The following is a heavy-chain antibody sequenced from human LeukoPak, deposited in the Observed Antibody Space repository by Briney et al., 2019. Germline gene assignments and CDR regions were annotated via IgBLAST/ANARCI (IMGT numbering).Heavy chain of an antibody. J-gene: IGHJ4*02. D-gene: IGHD2-15*01. Sequence: GASVKVSCKASGYTFTGYYMHWVRQAPGQGLEWMGWINPNSGGTNYAQKFQGRVTMTRDTSISTAYMELSRLRSDDMAVYYCASILGYCSGGDCLDYWGQETLVTVSS. CDR3: ASILGYCSGGDCLDY. CDR1: GYTFTGYY. V-gene: IGHV1-2*02. CDR2: INPNSGGT.